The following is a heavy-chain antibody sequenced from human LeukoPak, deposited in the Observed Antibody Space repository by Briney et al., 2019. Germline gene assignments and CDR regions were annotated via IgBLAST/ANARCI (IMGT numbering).Heavy chain of an antibody. CDR2: IYYSGST. CDR1: GGSISTYY. V-gene: IGHV4-59*01. J-gene: IGHJ4*02. D-gene: IGHD3-3*02. CDR3: GRTGISGLDY. Sequence: SETLSLTCTVSGGSISTYYWSWIRQPPGKGLEWIGYIYYSGSTNYNPSLKSRVIISVDTSKNQFSLKLSSVTASHTAVYYCGRTGISGLDYWGQGTRVTVSS.